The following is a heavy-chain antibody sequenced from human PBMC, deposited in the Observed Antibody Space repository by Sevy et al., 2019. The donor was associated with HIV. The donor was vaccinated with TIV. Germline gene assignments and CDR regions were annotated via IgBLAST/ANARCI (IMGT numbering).Heavy chain of an antibody. Sequence: GGSLRLSCAASGFTFSSYWMHWVRQAPGKGLVWVSRINSDGSSTSYADSVKGRFTISRDNAKNTLYLQMNSLRAEDTAVYYCAREVPPGDFWSGYPGMDVWGQRTTVTVSS. CDR3: AREVPPGDFWSGYPGMDV. CDR1: GFTFSSYW. D-gene: IGHD3-3*01. CDR2: INSDGSST. V-gene: IGHV3-74*01. J-gene: IGHJ6*02.